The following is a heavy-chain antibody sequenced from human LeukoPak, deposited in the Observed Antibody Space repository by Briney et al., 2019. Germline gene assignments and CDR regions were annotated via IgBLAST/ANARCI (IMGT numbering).Heavy chain of an antibody. J-gene: IGHJ3*02. CDR2: ISSSSTTI. V-gene: IGHV3-48*02. Sequence: PGGSLRLSCAASGFTFSSYSMNGVRQAPGKGVEWVSYISSSSTTIYFADSAKGRFTLSRDNAKNSLYLQMNSLRDEDAVVYYCARRMGGELVVFDIWGQGTMVTVSS. CDR1: GFTFSSYS. CDR3: ARRMGGELVVFDI. D-gene: IGHD1-7*01.